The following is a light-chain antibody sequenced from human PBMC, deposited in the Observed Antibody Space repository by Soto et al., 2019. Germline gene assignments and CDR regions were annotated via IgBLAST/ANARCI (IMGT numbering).Light chain of an antibody. CDR3: SSYTTSSTYV. CDR2: DVS. Sequence: SVLTQPASVSGSPGQSITISCTGTSSDVGSYNYVSWYQQHPGKAPKVMIYDVSNRPSGVSYRFSGSKSGNTASLTISGLQAEDEADYYCSSYTTSSTYVFGTGTKDTVL. J-gene: IGLJ1*01. V-gene: IGLV2-14*01. CDR1: SSDVGSYNY.